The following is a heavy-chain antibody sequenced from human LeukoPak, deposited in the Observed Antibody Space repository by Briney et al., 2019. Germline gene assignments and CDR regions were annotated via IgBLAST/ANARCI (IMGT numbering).Heavy chain of an antibody. V-gene: IGHV3-23*01. CDR2: ISDSGAGT. Sequence: PGGSLRLSCAASGFSFSISAMSWVRQAPGKGLEWVSAISDSGAGTYYADSVKGRFTISRDNSKDALYLQMNSLRAEDTAVYYCAKDPRHDHWGQGTLVTVSS. CDR3: AKDPRHDH. CDR1: GFSFSISA. J-gene: IGHJ4*02.